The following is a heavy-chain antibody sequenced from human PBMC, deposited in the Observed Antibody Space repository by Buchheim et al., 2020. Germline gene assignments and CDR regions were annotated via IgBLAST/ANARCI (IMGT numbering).Heavy chain of an antibody. D-gene: IGHD6-19*01. Sequence: QVQLVESGGGVVQPGRSLRLSCAASGFTFSSYGMHWVRQAPGKGLEWVAVISYDGSNKYYADSVKGRFTISRDNSKNTLYLQMNGLRAEDTAVYYCAKDMGSGWYRPFDYWGQGTL. J-gene: IGHJ4*02. V-gene: IGHV3-30*18. CDR1: GFTFSSYG. CDR3: AKDMGSGWYRPFDY. CDR2: ISYDGSNK.